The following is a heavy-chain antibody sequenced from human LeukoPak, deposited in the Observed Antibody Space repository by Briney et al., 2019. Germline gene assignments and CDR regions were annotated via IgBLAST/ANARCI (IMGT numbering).Heavy chain of an antibody. CDR1: GVSINTCCCY. J-gene: IGHJ4*02. CDR3: ARGRSYGFDFDS. D-gene: IGHD5-18*01. V-gene: IGHV4-61*01. Sequence: SETLSLTCDVSGVSINTCCCYWTWIRQPPGKGLEWIGYKYYSGSTRYNSSLRSRLTISLDTSKNQFSLRLTSVTAADTAVYYCARGRSYGFDFDSWGPGTLVIVSS. CDR2: KYYSGST.